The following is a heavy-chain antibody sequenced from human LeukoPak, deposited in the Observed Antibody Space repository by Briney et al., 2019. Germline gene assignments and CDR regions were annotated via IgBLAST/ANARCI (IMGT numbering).Heavy chain of an antibody. V-gene: IGHV1-69*06. D-gene: IGHD3-3*01. CDR3: AREVTIFGVVEKTYYMDV. Sequence: GASVKVSCKASGGTFSSYAISWVRQAPGQGLEWMGGIIPIFGTANYAQKFQGRVTITADKSTSTAYMELSSLRSEDTAVYYCAREVTIFGVVEKTYYMDVWGKGTTVTVSS. CDR2: IIPIFGTA. J-gene: IGHJ6*03. CDR1: GGTFSSYA.